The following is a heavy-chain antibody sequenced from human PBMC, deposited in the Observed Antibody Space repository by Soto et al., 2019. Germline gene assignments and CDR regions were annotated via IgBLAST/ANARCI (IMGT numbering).Heavy chain of an antibody. CDR1: GGSFSGYY. J-gene: IGHJ4*02. V-gene: IGHV4-34*01. CDR2: INHSGST. CDR3: ARARWRWSA. Sequence: QVQLQQWGAGLLKPSETLSLTCAVYGGSFSGYYLSWIRQPPGKGLEWIGEINHSGSTNYNPSLISRATISVDTTKNQCTLKLRSVSGAGTALYYCARARWRWSAWGQGTLVTVYS. D-gene: IGHD3-16*01.